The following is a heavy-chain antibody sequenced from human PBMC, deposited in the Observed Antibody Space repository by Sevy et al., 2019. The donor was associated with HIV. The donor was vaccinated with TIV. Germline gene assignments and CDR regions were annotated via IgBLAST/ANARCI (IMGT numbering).Heavy chain of an antibody. CDR2: SGNT. D-gene: IGHD6-13*01. J-gene: IGHJ4*02. V-gene: IGHV4-59*01. Sequence: GSLRLSCTVSGVSISPYYWAWIRQPPGKGLECIGFSGNTNYNPSLKARVTTSVDTSKNQFSLKLSSVTAADTAIYYCARGGPNQQQLDYFDYWGQGTLVTVSS. CDR1: GVSISPYY. CDR3: ARGGPNQQQLDYFDY.